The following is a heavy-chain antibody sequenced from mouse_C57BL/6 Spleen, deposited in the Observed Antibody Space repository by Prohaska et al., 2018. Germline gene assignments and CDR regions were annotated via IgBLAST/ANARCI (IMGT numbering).Heavy chain of an antibody. J-gene: IGHJ4*01. CDR2: INPNNGGT. Sequence: HGKSLEWIGDINPNNGGTSYNQKFKGKATLTVDKSSSTAYMELRSLTSEDSAVYYCARSDIYYGNHYYAMDYWGQGTSVTVSS. CDR3: ARSDIYYGNHYYAMDY. V-gene: IGHV1-26*01. D-gene: IGHD2-1*01.